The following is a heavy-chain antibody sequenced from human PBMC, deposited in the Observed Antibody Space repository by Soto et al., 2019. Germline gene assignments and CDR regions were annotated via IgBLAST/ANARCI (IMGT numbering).Heavy chain of an antibody. D-gene: IGHD5-12*01. CDR2: ISTFNGDT. J-gene: IGHJ4*02. CDR3: AREEEGRMATIDQ. CDR1: GYSFFDYG. Sequence: GASVKVSCKASGYSFFDYGITWVRQAPGQGLEWMGWISTFNGDTNYAQQFQGRVTMTTDASTSTGYMELRSLRSDDTAVYYCAREEEGRMATIDQWGQGTLVTVSS. V-gene: IGHV1-18*01.